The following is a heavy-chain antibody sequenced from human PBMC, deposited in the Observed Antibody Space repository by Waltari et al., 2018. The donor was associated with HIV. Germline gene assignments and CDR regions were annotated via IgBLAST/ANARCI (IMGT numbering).Heavy chain of an antibody. D-gene: IGHD2-15*01. V-gene: IGHV3-53*01. J-gene: IGHJ6*02. Sequence: DVRLEEFGGKSIEPGESLTLSCAASGFRVTGDYVTWVRLLSGKRRGGVSVRYGGGTAHFGDSGRGGIMRSRDKSKNMVNLQMEQMRVNDTAVYFGARLGKVGWRNFRALDVRGQGTTVLVAS. CDR1: GFRVTGDY. CDR2: RYGGGTA. CDR3: ARLGKVGWRNFRALDV.